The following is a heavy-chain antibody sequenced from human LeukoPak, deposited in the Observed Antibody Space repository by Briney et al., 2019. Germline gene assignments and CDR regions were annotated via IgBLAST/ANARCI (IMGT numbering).Heavy chain of an antibody. J-gene: IGHJ5*02. Sequence: PETLSLTCAVYGGSFSGYYWSWIRQPPGKGLEWIGEINHSGSTNYNPSLKSRVTISVDTSKNQFSLKLSSVTAADTAVYYCARGRSIAAPRDWFDPWGQGTLVTVSS. CDR2: INHSGST. CDR3: ARGRSIAAPRDWFDP. CDR1: GGSFSGYY. D-gene: IGHD6-13*01. V-gene: IGHV4-34*01.